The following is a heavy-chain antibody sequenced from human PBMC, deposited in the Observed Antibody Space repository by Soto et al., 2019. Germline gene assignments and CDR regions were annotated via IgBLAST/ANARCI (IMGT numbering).Heavy chain of an antibody. CDR2: ISKSDYT. CDR1: GFAFNNYG. Sequence: PEGSLRLSCTVSGFAFNNYGINWVRQAPGKGLEWVSSISKSDYTYYSDSVKGRFAISRDNAKSSVSLQMNTLRVEDTAVYYCAREDSIIIPAGSDFWGQGTLVTVSS. D-gene: IGHD2-2*01. V-gene: IGHV3-21*01. CDR3: AREDSIIIPAGSDF. J-gene: IGHJ4*02.